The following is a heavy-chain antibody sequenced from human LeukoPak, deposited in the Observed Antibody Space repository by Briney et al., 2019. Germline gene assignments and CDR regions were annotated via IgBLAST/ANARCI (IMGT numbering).Heavy chain of an antibody. V-gene: IGHV3-74*01. Sequence: GGSLRLSCAASGFTFSSDWMHWVRHAPGKGLVWVSRINSDGRSTRYADSVKGRFTISRDNAKNSLYLQMSSLRAEDTAVYYCGRDGTAPGLYFDLWGQGTLVTVSS. D-gene: IGHD6-13*01. CDR1: GFTFSSDW. J-gene: IGHJ4*01. CDR2: INSDGRST. CDR3: GRDGTAPGLYFDL.